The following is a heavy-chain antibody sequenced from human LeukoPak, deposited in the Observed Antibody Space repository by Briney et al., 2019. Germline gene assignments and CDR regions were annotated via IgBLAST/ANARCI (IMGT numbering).Heavy chain of an antibody. CDR1: GFTFTSSA. J-gene: IGHJ4*02. V-gene: IGHV1-58*01. CDR2: IVVGSGNT. Sequence: ASVKVSCKASGFTFTSSAVQWVRQARGQRLEWIGWIVVGSGNTNYAQKFQERVTITRDMSTSTAYMELSSLRSEDTAVYYCAAWGGSSAEFDYWGQGTLVTVSS. CDR3: AAWGGSSAEFDY. D-gene: IGHD6-6*01.